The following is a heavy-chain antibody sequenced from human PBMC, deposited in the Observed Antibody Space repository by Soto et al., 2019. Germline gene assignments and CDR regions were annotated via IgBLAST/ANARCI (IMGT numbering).Heavy chain of an antibody. CDR2: INAGNGNT. Sequence: GASVKVSCKASGYTFTSYGISWVRQAPGQRLEWMGWINAGNGNTKYSQKFQGRVTITADESTSTAYMELSSLRSEDTAVFYCASQQLGPSYYYGMDVWGQGTTVTVSS. CDR3: ASQQLGPSYYYGMDV. CDR1: GYTFTSYG. V-gene: IGHV1-18*01. J-gene: IGHJ6*02. D-gene: IGHD6-6*01.